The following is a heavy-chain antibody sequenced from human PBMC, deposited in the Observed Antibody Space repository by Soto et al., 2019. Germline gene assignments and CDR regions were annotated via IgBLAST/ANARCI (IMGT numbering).Heavy chain of an antibody. J-gene: IGHJ4*02. Sequence: EASVKVSCKASGGTFSSYAISWVRQAPGQGLEWMGGIIPIFGTANYAQKFQGRVTITADESTSTAYMELSSLRSEDTAVYYCARTYYDSSGSESLDYWGQGTLVTVSS. V-gene: IGHV1-69*13. CDR1: GGTFSSYA. CDR3: ARTYYDSSGSESLDY. D-gene: IGHD3-22*01. CDR2: IIPIFGTA.